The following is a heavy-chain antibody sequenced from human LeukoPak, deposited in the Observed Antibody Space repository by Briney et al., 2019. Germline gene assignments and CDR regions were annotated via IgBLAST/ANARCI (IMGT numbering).Heavy chain of an antibody. CDR2: ISSSGTTI. CDR3: ARDYGGSSPFDY. V-gene: IGHV3-48*03. Sequence: GGSLRLSCAASGFTFSSYEMHWVRQAPGKGLEWVSYISSSGTTIYYADSVKGRFTISRDNAKNSLYLQMNSLRAEDTAVYYCARDYGGSSPFDYWGQGTLVTVSS. CDR1: GFTFSSYE. D-gene: IGHD4-23*01. J-gene: IGHJ4*02.